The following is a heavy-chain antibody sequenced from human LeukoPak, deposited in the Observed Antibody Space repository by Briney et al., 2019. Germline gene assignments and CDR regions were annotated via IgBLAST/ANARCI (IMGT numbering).Heavy chain of an antibody. CDR3: ARDPLPYYYDSSGYPAEAGGPDY. V-gene: IGHV3-33*01. D-gene: IGHD3-22*01. J-gene: IGHJ4*02. Sequence: AGGSLRLSCAASGFTFSSYGMHWVRQAPGKGLEWVAVIWYDGSNKYYADSVKGRFTISRDNSKNTLYLQMNSLRAQDTAVYYCARDPLPYYYDSSGYPAEAGGPDYWGQGTLVTVSS. CDR2: IWYDGSNK. CDR1: GFTFSSYG.